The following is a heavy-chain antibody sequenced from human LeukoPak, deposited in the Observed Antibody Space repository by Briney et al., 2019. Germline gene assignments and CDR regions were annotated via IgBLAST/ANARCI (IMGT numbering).Heavy chain of an antibody. CDR2: IYYTGST. D-gene: IGHD1-1*01. V-gene: IGHV4-30-4*01. J-gene: IGHJ4*02. Sequence: PSQTLSLTCTVSGGSISSGDYYWSWIRQPPGKGLEWIGYIYYTGSTYYNPSLKSRVTISVDRSKNQFSLKLSSVTAADTAVYYCARFVQLERRKYFDYWGQGTLVTVSS. CDR3: ARFVQLERRKYFDY. CDR1: GGSISSGDYY.